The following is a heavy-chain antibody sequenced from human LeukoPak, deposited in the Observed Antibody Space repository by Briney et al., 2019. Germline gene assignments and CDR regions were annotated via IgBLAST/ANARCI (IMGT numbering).Heavy chain of an antibody. CDR1: GFTFSSYS. CDR3: AREKLETLGAFDI. CDR2: ISSSSSYI. J-gene: IGHJ3*02. D-gene: IGHD1-1*01. V-gene: IGHV3-21*01. Sequence: GGSLRLSCAASGFTFSSYSMNWVRQAPGKGLEWVSSISSSSSYIYYADSVKGRFTISRDNAKNSLYLQMNSLRAEDTAVYYCAREKLETLGAFDIWGQGTMVTVSS.